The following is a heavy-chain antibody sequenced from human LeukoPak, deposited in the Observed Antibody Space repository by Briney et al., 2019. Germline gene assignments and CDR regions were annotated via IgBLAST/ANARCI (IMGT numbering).Heavy chain of an antibody. D-gene: IGHD3-22*01. Sequence: GGSLRLSCAASGFTFSSYGMSWVRQAPGKGLEWVSAISGSGGSTYYADSVKGRFTISRDNSKNTLYLQMNSLRAEDTAVYYCARDRYDSSGYHTLDDYWGQGTLVTVSS. CDR2: ISGSGGST. CDR1: GFTFSSYG. CDR3: ARDRYDSSGYHTLDDY. J-gene: IGHJ4*02. V-gene: IGHV3-23*01.